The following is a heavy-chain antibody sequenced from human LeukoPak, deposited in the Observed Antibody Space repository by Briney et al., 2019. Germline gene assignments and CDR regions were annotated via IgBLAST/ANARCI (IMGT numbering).Heavy chain of an antibody. D-gene: IGHD4-17*01. CDR1: GGSFSGYY. Sequence: SETLSLTCAVYGGSFSGYYWSWIRQPPGKGLEWIGEINHSGSTNYNPSLKSRVTISVDASKNQFSLKLSSVTAADTAVYYCARVGATVKAFDIWGQGTVVTVSS. V-gene: IGHV4-34*01. J-gene: IGHJ3*02. CDR3: ARVGATVKAFDI. CDR2: INHSGST.